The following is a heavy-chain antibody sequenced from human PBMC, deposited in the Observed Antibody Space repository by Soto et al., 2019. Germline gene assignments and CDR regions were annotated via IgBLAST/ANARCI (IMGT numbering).Heavy chain of an antibody. CDR1: GGSISSGGYY. CDR2: IFYTGST. D-gene: IGHD3-10*01. V-gene: IGHV4-31*03. J-gene: IGHJ4*02. Sequence: QVQLQESGPGLVKPSQTLSLTCTVSGGSISSGGYYWSWIRQHPGKGLEWIGYIFYTGSTYYNPSLESRVTRSADTAKNQSSRRLSSVTAADTAVYYCARDLGGSEGYWGQGTLVTVSS. CDR3: ARDLGGSEGY.